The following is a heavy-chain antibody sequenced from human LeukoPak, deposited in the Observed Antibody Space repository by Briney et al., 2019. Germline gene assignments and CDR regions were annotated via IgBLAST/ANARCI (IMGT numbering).Heavy chain of an antibody. CDR1: GFTFSSYA. Sequence: SGRSLRLSCAASGFTFSSYAMHWVRQAPGKGLEWVAVISYDGSNKYYADSVKGRFTISRDNSKNTLYLQMNSLRAEDTAVYYCARPAGYSGYDSHFDYWGQGTLVTVSS. CDR2: ISYDGSNK. J-gene: IGHJ4*02. V-gene: IGHV3-30*04. D-gene: IGHD5-12*01. CDR3: ARPAGYSGYDSHFDY.